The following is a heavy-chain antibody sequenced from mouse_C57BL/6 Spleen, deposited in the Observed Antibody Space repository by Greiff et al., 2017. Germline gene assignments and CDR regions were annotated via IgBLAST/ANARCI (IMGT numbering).Heavy chain of an antibody. D-gene: IGHD2-3*01. J-gene: IGHJ2*01. V-gene: IGHV1-55*01. Sequence: QVQLQQPGAELVKPGASVKMSCKASGYTFTSYWITWVKQRPGQGLEWIGDIYPGSGSTNYNEKFKSKATLTVDTSSSTAYMQLSSLTSEDSAVYYCAREDIYDGYPYFDYWGQGTTLTVSS. CDR1: GYTFTSYW. CDR2: IYPGSGST. CDR3: AREDIYDGYPYFDY.